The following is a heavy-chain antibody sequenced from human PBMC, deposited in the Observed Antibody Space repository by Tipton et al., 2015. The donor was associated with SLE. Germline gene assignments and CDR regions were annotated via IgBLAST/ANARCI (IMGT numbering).Heavy chain of an antibody. D-gene: IGHD6-13*01. CDR2: INHSGST. CDR3: ARIDSSWYGAVKGPFDY. CDR1: GGSFSGYY. J-gene: IGHJ4*02. V-gene: IGHV4-34*01. Sequence: TLSLTCAVYGGSFSGYYWSWIRQPPGKGLEWIGEINHSGSTNYNPSLKSRVTISVDTSKNQFPLKLSSVTAADTAVYYCARIDSSWYGAVKGPFDYWGQGTLVTVSS.